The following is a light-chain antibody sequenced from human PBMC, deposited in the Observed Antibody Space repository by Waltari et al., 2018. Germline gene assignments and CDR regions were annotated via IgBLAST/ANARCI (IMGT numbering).Light chain of an antibody. CDR1: QTINNY. CDR3: HQYHVPPLT. J-gene: IGKJ5*01. Sequence: DIQMTQSPSSLSASAGDRVTITCRASQTINNYVNWYQQKPGKAPTLLIYTASTLQSGVPSRFSGSGGGTLFTLTISSLQAEDVAVYYCHQYHVPPLTFGQGTRLEIK. CDR2: TAS. V-gene: IGKV1-39*01.